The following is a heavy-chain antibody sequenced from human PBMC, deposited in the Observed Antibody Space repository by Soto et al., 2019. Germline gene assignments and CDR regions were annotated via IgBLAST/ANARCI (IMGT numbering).Heavy chain of an antibody. CDR2: IYWDDDK. CDR1: GFSLTTSGVG. Sequence: QITLNESGPTQVKPRQTLKLTCTFSGFSLTTSGVGVGWIRQSPGKAQEWLALIYWDDDKRYSPSLKSRLTITKDTSKNQVVLTMADLDPADTATYYCAHRVLRTVFGLVTTTAIYFDFWGQGTPVAVSS. CDR3: AHRVLRTVFGLVTTTAIYFDF. V-gene: IGHV2-5*02. J-gene: IGHJ4*02. D-gene: IGHD3-3*01.